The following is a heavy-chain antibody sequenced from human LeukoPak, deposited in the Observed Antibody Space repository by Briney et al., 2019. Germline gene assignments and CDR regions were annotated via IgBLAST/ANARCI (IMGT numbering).Heavy chain of an antibody. V-gene: IGHV3-23*01. D-gene: IGHD2-21*01. CDR2: ISGSGGST. CDR1: GFTFCSYA. J-gene: IGHJ4*02. CDR3: AKATIRRGIVVVNKYYFDY. Sequence: GGSLILSWAASGFTFCSYAMSWVRQAPGKGLEWVSAISGSGGSTYYADSVKGRFTISRDNSKNTLYLQMNSLRAEDTAVYYCAKATIRRGIVVVNKYYFDYWGQGTLVTVSS.